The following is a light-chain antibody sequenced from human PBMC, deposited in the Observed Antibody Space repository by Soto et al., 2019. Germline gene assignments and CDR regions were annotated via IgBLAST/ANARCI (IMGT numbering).Light chain of an antibody. CDR3: LQSYSPPFT. CDR2: AAS. V-gene: IGKV1-39*01. Sequence: QMTQSPSSLSASVGDRVTITCLASQTFTPYLNWYQQKPGKAPKLLIYAASSLQRGVPSRFSGSGSGTEFTLTIASLQPEDFATYYCLQSYSPPFTFGPGTKVDIK. J-gene: IGKJ3*01. CDR1: QTFTPY.